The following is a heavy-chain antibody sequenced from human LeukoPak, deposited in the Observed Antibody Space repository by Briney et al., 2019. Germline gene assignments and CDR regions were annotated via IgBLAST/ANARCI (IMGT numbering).Heavy chain of an antibody. CDR1: GGSISSYY. D-gene: IGHD4-17*01. Sequence: SETLSLTCTVSGGSISSYYWSWIRQPPGKGLEWIGYIYYSGSTNYNPSIKSRVTISVDTSKNQFSLKLSSVTAADTAVYYCARDGGYGDLHWGRGTLVTVSS. CDR2: IYYSGST. CDR3: ARDGGYGDLH. J-gene: IGHJ4*02. V-gene: IGHV4-59*01.